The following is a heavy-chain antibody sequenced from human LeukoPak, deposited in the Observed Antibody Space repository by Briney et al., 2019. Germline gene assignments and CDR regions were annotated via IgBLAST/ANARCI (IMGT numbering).Heavy chain of an antibody. CDR2: IYYSGST. Sequence: SETLSLTCTVSGGSISSGGYYWSWIRQHPGKGLEWIGYIYYSGSTYYNPSLKSRVTISVDTSKNQFSLKLSSVTAADTAVYYCARLRVDTAMAHFDYWGQGTLVTVSS. CDR3: ARLRVDTAMAHFDY. J-gene: IGHJ4*02. CDR1: GGSISSGGYY. V-gene: IGHV4-31*03. D-gene: IGHD5-18*01.